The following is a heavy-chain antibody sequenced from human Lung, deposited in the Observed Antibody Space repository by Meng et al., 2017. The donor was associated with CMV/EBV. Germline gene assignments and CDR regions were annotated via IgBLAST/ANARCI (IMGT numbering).Heavy chain of an antibody. Sequence: SCAASGFTFNTYAMHWVRQAPGKGLEWVAVISYDGSNKYTADSVQGRLTISRDNSKNNLYLQMNSLTVEDTAVYYCVRDQGGESMIAVLIERFGMDVWGQGTXVT. CDR3: VRDQGGESMIAVLIERFGMDV. J-gene: IGHJ6*02. CDR1: GFTFNTYA. D-gene: IGHD3-22*01. V-gene: IGHV3-30*04. CDR2: ISYDGSNK.